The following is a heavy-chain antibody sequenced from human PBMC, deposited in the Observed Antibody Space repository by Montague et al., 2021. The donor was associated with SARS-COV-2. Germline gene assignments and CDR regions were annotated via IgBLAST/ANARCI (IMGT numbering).Heavy chain of an antibody. CDR2: TYYRSRWFN. V-gene: IGHV6-1*01. CDR3: ARATEWRGYYYYYYMDV. J-gene: IGHJ6*03. CDR1: GDSVSSNRAA. Sequence: CAISGDSVSSNRAAWNWIRQSPSRGREWLGRTYYRSRWFNDYAVSIRSRITINPDTSKNQFSLQLNSVTPEDTAVYYCARATEWRGYYYYYYMDVWGKGTTVTVSS. D-gene: IGHD1-14*01.